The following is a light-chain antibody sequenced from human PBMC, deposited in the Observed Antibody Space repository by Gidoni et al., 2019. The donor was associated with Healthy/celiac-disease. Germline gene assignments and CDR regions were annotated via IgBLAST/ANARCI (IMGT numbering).Light chain of an antibody. Sequence: DIVLIQFPLALTVTPGEPASISCRSSQSILHSNVYNYLDWYLQKPGQSPPLLFYLGSNRASGVPDRFSGSGSGTYFTLKISRVEAEYVVLYNFMRVIETRRTFGQXTKVEIK. CDR3: MRVIETRRT. CDR1: QSILHSNVYNY. V-gene: IGKV2-28*01. J-gene: IGKJ1*01. CDR2: LGS.